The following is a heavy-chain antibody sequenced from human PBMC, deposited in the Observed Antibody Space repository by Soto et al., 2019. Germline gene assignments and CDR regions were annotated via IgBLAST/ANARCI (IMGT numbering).Heavy chain of an antibody. CDR1: GGSVSSGSHY. V-gene: IGHV4-61*01. Sequence: PSETLSLTCTVSGGSVSSGSHYWTWIRQPPGKGLEWIGYIYYTGNPNYSPSLKSRVTISVDTSKNQFSLKLTSVTAADTAVYYCARDCALAVAGPEWFDPWGQGTLVTVSS. CDR2: IYYTGNP. D-gene: IGHD6-19*01. CDR3: ARDCALAVAGPEWFDP. J-gene: IGHJ5*02.